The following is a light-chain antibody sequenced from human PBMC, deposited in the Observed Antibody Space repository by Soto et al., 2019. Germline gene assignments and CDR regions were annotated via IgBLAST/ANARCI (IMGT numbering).Light chain of an antibody. V-gene: IGLV2-14*01. CDR3: SSYTSSSTYV. J-gene: IGLJ1*01. CDR1: SSEVGGYNA. CDR2: NVS. Sequence: QSALPQPASVSGSPGQSITISCTGTSSEVGGYNAVSWYQQHPGKAPKLMIYNVSNRPSGVSNRFSGSKSGNTASLTISGLQAEDEADYYCSSYTSSSTYVFGTGTKVTVL.